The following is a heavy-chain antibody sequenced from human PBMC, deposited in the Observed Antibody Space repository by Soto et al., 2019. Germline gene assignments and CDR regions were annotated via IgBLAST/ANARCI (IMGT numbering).Heavy chain of an antibody. CDR3: AREYGDYGVIDY. D-gene: IGHD4-17*01. CDR1: GGSFSGYY. Sequence: QVQLQQWGAGLLKPSETLSLTCAVYGGSFSGYYWSWIRQPPGKGLEWIGEINHSGSTNYNPSLKSRVTISVDTSKHQFSLKLSSVPAADTAVYYCAREYGDYGVIDYWGQGTLVTVSS. J-gene: IGHJ4*02. CDR2: INHSGST. V-gene: IGHV4-34*01.